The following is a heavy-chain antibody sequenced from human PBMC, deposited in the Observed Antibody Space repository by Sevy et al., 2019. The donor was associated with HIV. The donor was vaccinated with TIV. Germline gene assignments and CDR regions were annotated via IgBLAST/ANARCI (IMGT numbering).Heavy chain of an antibody. CDR1: GFTFSSYS. CDR3: AKVGSPSKYNCFDP. V-gene: IGHV3-23*01. CDR2: ISGSGGST. J-gene: IGHJ5*02. Sequence: GGSLRLSCAASGFTFSSYSMSWVRQAPGKGLEWVSRISGSGGSTYYADSVKGRFTISRDKAKNTLYLQMNSLRAEDTAVYYCAKVGSPSKYNCFDPWGQGTLVTVSS.